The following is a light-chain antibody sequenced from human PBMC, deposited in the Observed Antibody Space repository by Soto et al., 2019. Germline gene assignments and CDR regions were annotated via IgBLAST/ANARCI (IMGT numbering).Light chain of an antibody. CDR1: SSDVGGYNF. CDR2: EVS. V-gene: IGLV2-8*01. Sequence: QSALTQPPSASGSPGQSVTISCTGTSSDVGGYNFVSWYQQHPGKAPKFMIYEVSKRPSGVPDRFSSSKSGNTASLTVSGLQAEDEADYYCSSHAGGSKWVFGGGTKLTVL. J-gene: IGLJ3*02. CDR3: SSHAGGSKWV.